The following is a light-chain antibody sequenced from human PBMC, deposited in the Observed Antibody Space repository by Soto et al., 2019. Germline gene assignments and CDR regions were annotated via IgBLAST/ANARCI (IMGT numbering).Light chain of an antibody. CDR1: QSVSSN. V-gene: IGKV3-15*01. J-gene: IGKJ1*01. CDR2: GAS. CDR3: QQYNNWPWT. Sequence: VMTQSPATLSVSPGERATLSCRASQSVSSNLAWYQQKPGQAPRLLIYGASTRATGIPARFSGSGSGTEYTLTISSLQSEDFAVYYCQQYNNWPWTFGQGTKVDIK.